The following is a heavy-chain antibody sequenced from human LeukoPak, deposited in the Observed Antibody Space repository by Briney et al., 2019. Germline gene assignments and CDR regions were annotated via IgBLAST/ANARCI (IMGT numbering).Heavy chain of an antibody. Sequence: GGSLRLSCAASGFTLSNSWMFWVRQAPGKGLVWVSDINNDGRRTSYTDSVKGRFTISRDGAKNTLFLQMNSLRAEDTAVYYCARGGLPGGFDYWGQGTLVTVSS. CDR3: ARGGLPGGFDY. V-gene: IGHV3-74*01. D-gene: IGHD7-27*01. CDR1: GFTLSNSW. J-gene: IGHJ4*02. CDR2: INNDGRRT.